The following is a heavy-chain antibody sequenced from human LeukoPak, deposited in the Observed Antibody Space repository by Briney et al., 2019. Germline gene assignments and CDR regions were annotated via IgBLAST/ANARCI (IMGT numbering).Heavy chain of an antibody. J-gene: IGHJ4*02. D-gene: IGHD5-12*01. Sequence: ASVKVSCKVSGYTLTELSMHWVRQAPGKGLEWMGGFDPEDGETIYAQKFQGRVTMTRDTSTSTVYMELSSLRSEDTAVYYCARGPVDIVATGPNYFDYWGQGTLVTVSS. V-gene: IGHV1-24*01. CDR3: ARGPVDIVATGPNYFDY. CDR2: FDPEDGET. CDR1: GYTLTELS.